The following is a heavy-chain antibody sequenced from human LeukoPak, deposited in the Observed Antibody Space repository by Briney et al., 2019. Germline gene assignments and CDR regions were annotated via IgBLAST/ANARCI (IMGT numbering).Heavy chain of an antibody. J-gene: IGHJ4*02. V-gene: IGHV4-39*01. CDR1: GGSISTTDFD. CDR2: ISSSGKS. D-gene: IGHD1-26*01. CDR3: ARFKGGTGFDY. Sequence: PSETLSLTCAVSGGSISTTDFDWAWIRQPPGQGLEWIATISSSGKSYYNPYLMSRVTISVDTSKNQFSLDVTSVIAADTGLFYCARFKGGTGFDYWGRGILVIVS.